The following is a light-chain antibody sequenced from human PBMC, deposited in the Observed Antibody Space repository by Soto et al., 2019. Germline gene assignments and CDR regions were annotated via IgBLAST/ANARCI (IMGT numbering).Light chain of an antibody. CDR1: QSVLYSSNDNNY. Sequence: DIVMTQSPDSLAVSLGERATINCKSSQSVLYSSNDNNYLAWYQQKPGQPPKLLIYWASTRESGVPDRFTVSGSGTDFTLTISSLQAEDESVYYCQQYYNTPWTFGQGTRVDIK. V-gene: IGKV4-1*01. CDR3: QQYYNTPWT. CDR2: WAS. J-gene: IGKJ1*01.